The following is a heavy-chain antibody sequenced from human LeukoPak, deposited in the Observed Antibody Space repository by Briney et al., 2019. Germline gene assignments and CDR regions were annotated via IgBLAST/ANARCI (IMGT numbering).Heavy chain of an antibody. CDR2: IYYSGST. CDR3: ARLNSGSFLNYYYYYMDV. V-gene: IGHV4-59*01. J-gene: IGHJ6*03. CDR1: GGSISSYY. D-gene: IGHD1-26*01. Sequence: PSETLSLTCTVSGGSISSYYWSWIRQPPGKGLEWIGYIYYSGSTNYNPSLKSRVTISVDTSKNQFSLKLSSVTAADTAVYYCARLNSGSFLNYYYYYMDVWGKGTTVTISS.